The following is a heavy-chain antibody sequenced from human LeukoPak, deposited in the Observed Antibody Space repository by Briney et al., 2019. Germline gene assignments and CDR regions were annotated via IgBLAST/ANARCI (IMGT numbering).Heavy chain of an antibody. Sequence: ASVKVSCKVSGYTLTELSMHWVRQAPGKGHEWMGGFDPEDGETIYAQRFQGRVTMTEDTSTDTAYMELSSLRSEDTAVYYCATDLNYYGSGSYYDYWGQGTLVTVSS. CDR3: ATDLNYYGSGSYYDY. V-gene: IGHV1-24*01. J-gene: IGHJ4*02. D-gene: IGHD3-10*01. CDR1: GYTLTELS. CDR2: FDPEDGET.